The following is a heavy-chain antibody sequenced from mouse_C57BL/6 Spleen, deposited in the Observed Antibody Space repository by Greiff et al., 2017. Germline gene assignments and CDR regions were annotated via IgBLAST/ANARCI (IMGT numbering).Heavy chain of an antibody. CDR2: IYPGNGDT. CDR1: GYTFTSYN. D-gene: IGHD5-1*01. CDR3: ARSAYHGSYFDY. J-gene: IGHJ2*01. Sequence: QVQLQQSGAELVRPGASVKMSCKASGYTFTSYNMRWVKQTPRQGLEWIGAIYPGNGDTSYNQKFKGKATLTVDKSSSTAYMQLSSLTSEDSAVYFCARSAYHGSYFDYWGQGTTLTVSS. V-gene: IGHV1-12*01.